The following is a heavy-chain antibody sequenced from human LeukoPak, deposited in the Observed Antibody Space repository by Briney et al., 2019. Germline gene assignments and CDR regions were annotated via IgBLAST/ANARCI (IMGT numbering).Heavy chain of an antibody. Sequence: SGPTLVNPTQTLTLTCTFSGFSLSTSGVGVGWIRQPPGKALEWLALIYWDDDKRYSPSLKSRLTITKDTSKNQVVLRMTNMDPVDTATYYCARRRDDYYDSSGYTYAFDIWGQGTLVTVPS. CDR2: IYWDDDK. CDR3: ARRRDDYYDSSGYTYAFDI. J-gene: IGHJ3*02. D-gene: IGHD3-22*01. CDR1: GFSLSTSGVG. V-gene: IGHV2-5*02.